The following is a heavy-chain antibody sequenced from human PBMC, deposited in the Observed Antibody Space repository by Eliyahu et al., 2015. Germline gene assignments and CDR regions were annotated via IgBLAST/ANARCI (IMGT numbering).Heavy chain of an antibody. CDR3: VHSTRSYDILTDSDKLVFFDL. D-gene: IGHD3-9*01. Sequence: QITLRESGPTLVKPTQTLTLTCTFSGFSLRTRGVGXGWIRQPPGTALEWLALIYWNDNETYNPSVESRLTITKETSRNRVLLSMTNVDPLDTATYYCVHSTRSYDILTDSDKLVFFDLWGLGTLVTVSS. J-gene: IGHJ4*02. CDR2: IYWNDNE. CDR1: GFSLRTRGVG. V-gene: IGHV2-5*01.